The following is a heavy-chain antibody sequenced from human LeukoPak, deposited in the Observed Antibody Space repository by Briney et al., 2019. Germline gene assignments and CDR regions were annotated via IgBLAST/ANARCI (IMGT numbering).Heavy chain of an antibody. V-gene: IGHV4-59*01. CDR2: IYYSGSS. CDR3: ARVPRSYYYYYYMDV. J-gene: IGHJ6*03. Sequence: SETLSLSCNVSGGSISGYHWSWIRQPPGKGLEWLGYIYYSGSSNYNPSLKSRVTMSADTSKNQFSLKLSSVTAADTAVYYCARVPRSYYYYYYMDVWGKGTTVTVSS. CDR1: GGSISGYH.